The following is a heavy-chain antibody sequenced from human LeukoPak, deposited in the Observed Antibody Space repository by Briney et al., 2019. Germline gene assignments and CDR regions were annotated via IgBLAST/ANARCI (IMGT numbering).Heavy chain of an antibody. D-gene: IGHD5-18*01. CDR1: GYTFTNYG. CDR3: ARVLQLWFQGALPYYFDY. Sequence: ASVKVSCKASGYTFTNYGISWVRQAPGQGLGWMGWISGYNANTAYAQKLQGRVTMTTDTSTSTAYMELRSLRSDDTAVYYCARVLQLWFQGALPYYFDYWGQGTLVTVSS. V-gene: IGHV1-18*01. CDR2: ISGYNANT. J-gene: IGHJ4*02.